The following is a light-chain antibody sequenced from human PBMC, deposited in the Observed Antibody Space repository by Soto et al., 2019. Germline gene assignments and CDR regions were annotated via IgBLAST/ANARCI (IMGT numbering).Light chain of an antibody. Sequence: DIVLTQSPVTVSVSPGERATLSCRASQSVSTNLAWYQHKLGQAPRLLIYGASTRVTGIPARFSGSGSGTDFTLTINYLKSEDFGTYYCQHYNNRLPLVTFGGGTKVEI. CDR2: GAS. J-gene: IGKJ4*01. CDR1: QSVSTN. CDR3: QHYNNRLPLVT. V-gene: IGKV3-15*01.